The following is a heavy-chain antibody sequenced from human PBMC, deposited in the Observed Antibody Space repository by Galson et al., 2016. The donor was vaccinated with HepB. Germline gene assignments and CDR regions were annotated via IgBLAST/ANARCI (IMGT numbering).Heavy chain of an antibody. CDR3: AGFKFERTMKAVAAAFDI. Sequence: SETLSLTCTVSGGPISTSAYYWAWIRQPPGKGLEWIGTLYHSGNTYYKESLRSRVTISVDTSDNRLSLKLTSATAADTAAYYCAGFKFERTMKAVAAAFDIWGQGTLVTVSS. D-gene: IGHD3-22*01. V-gene: IGHV4-39*01. CDR2: LYHSGNT. J-gene: IGHJ3*02. CDR1: GGPISTSAYY.